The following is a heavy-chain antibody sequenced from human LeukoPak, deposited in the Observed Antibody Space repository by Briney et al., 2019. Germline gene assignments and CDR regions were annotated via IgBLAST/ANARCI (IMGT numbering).Heavy chain of an antibody. CDR3: ARGNYDYIWGSITGLCWFDP. Sequence: ASVNVSCKASGYTFTIYDINWVRQAPGQGLEWMGWMNPNSGNTGYAQKFQGRVTMTRNTSISTAYMELSSLRSEDTAVYYCARGNYDYIWGSITGLCWFDPWGQGTLVTVSS. CDR2: MNPNSGNT. J-gene: IGHJ5*02. V-gene: IGHV1-8*01. CDR1: GYTFTIYD. D-gene: IGHD3-16*01.